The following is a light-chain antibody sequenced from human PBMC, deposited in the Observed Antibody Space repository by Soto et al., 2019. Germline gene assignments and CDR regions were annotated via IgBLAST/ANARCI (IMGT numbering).Light chain of an antibody. CDR3: QQYNKWPPVT. Sequence: EIVLTQSPATLSVSPGERATLSCRASQVVGSNLAWYQHKSGQAPRLLIYGASARATGIPARFSGSGSGTKFTLTISSLQSEDFAVYYCQQYNKWPPVTFGQGTKLEIK. J-gene: IGKJ2*01. CDR2: GAS. CDR1: QVVGSN. V-gene: IGKV3-15*01.